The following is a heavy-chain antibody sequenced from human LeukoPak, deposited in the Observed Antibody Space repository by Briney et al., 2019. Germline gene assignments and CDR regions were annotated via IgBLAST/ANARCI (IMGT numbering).Heavy chain of an antibody. J-gene: IGHJ4*02. CDR1: GDSISSANYY. V-gene: IGHV4-39*07. D-gene: IGHD2-2*01. Sequence: ASETLSLTCTVSGDSISSANYYWGWVRQPPGKGLEWIVSIYFSGSTYYNPSLKSRVTISVETSKVQFSLKLSSVTAADTAVYYCARGSCSSTSCRKKFDNWGQGTLVTVSS. CDR2: IYFSGST. CDR3: ARGSCSSTSCRKKFDN.